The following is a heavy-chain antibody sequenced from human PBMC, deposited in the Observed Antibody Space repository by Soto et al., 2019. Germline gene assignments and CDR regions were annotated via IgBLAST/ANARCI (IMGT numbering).Heavy chain of an antibody. D-gene: IGHD6-13*01. Sequence: SETLSLTCTVSGGSISSSSYYWGWIRQPPGKGLEWIGSIYYSGSTYYNPSLKSRVTISVDTSKNQFSLKLSSVTAADKAVYYCARHGGYSSSWYAFDIWGQGTMVTVSS. CDR3: ARHGGYSSSWYAFDI. V-gene: IGHV4-39*01. J-gene: IGHJ3*02. CDR1: GGSISSSSYY. CDR2: IYYSGST.